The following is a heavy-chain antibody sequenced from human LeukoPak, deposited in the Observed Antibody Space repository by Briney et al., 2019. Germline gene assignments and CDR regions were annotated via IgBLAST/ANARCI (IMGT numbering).Heavy chain of an antibody. CDR2: INPSGGST. CDR3: ARSGAGSYYSYYYYYMDV. D-gene: IGHD1-26*01. Sequence: EASVKVSCKASGYTFTSYYMHWVRQAPGQGLEWMGIINPSGGSTSYAQKFQGRVTMTRDMSTSTVYMELSSLRSEDTAVYYCARSGAGSYYSYYYYYMDVWGKGTTVTVSS. CDR1: GYTFTSYY. V-gene: IGHV1-46*01. J-gene: IGHJ6*03.